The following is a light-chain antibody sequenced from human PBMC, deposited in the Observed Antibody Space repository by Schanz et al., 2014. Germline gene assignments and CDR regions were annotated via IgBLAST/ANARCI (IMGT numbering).Light chain of an antibody. CDR1: QSVSSN. CDR2: GAS. V-gene: IGKV3-15*01. Sequence: EVVMTQSPATLSVSPGERATLSCRASQSVSSNLAWYQQKRGQAPRLLIYGASTRATGVPARFSGSGSATEFTLTISSLQSEDFAVYYCQQYNDWRTFGQGTKVEVK. CDR3: QQYNDWRT. J-gene: IGKJ1*01.